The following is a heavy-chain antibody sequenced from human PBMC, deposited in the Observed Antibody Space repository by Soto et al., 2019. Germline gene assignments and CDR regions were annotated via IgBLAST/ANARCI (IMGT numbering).Heavy chain of an antibody. CDR1: GDSVSSNSAA. CDR2: TYYRSKWYN. V-gene: IGHV6-1*01. J-gene: IGHJ4*02. D-gene: IGHD3-22*01. CDR3: ARDQDYYDSSGPTVYFDY. Sequence: SQTLSLTCAISGDSVSSNSAAWNWIRQSPSGGLEWLGRTYYRSKWYNDYAVSVKSRITINPDTSKNQFSLQLNSVTPEDTAVYYCARDQDYYDSSGPTVYFDYWGQGTLVTVSS.